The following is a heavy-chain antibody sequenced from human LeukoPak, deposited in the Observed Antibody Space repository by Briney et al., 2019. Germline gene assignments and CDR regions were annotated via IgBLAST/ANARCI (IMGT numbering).Heavy chain of an antibody. CDR2: IGYRGGSI. D-gene: IGHD1-26*01. CDR1: GITFSNYA. J-gene: IGHJ6*03. V-gene: IGHV3-23*01. CDR3: AKSWGSTRPYYNYMDV. Sequence: GGSLRLSCAASGITFSNYAMSWVRQAPGKGLEWVSIIGYRGGSIYYAYSVKGRFTISRDNSKNTLSLQMNGLRPEDTTVYYCAKSWGSTRPYYNYMDVWGKGTTVTVSS.